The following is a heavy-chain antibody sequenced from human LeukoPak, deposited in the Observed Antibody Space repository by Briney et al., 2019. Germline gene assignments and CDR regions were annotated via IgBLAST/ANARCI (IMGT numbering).Heavy chain of an antibody. CDR1: GFSISSGYY. CDR3: ARDIPPGYHDY. Sequence: PSETLSLTCTVSGFSISSGYYWGWIRQSPGKGLEGIGSIFHSGNTDYNPSLKSRVTISVDTSKNRFSLKLTSVTAADTAVHYCARDIPPGYHDYWGQGALVTVSS. CDR2: IFHSGNT. V-gene: IGHV4-38-2*02. J-gene: IGHJ4*02. D-gene: IGHD3-9*01.